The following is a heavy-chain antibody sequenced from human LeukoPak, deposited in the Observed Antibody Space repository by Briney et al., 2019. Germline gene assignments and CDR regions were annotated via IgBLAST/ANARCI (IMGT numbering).Heavy chain of an antibody. V-gene: IGHV3-48*03. Sequence: PGGSLRLSCAASGFTSTPSELNWVRQAPGKGLEWISYISHTGSLTYYADSVKGRFTISRDNAKNFLYLQMNCLRVEHTGIYYCSSYCSEGTCYGYFHHWGQGTLVSVSS. CDR3: SSYCSEGTCYGYFHH. CDR1: GFTSTPSE. D-gene: IGHD2-15*01. J-gene: IGHJ1*01. CDR2: ISHTGSLT.